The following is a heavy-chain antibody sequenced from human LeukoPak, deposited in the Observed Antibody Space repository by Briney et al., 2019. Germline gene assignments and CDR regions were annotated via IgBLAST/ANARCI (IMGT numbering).Heavy chain of an antibody. CDR1: GYTFTTYY. CDR2: INPSGDST. CDR3: ARSIIRGVTYYFDY. V-gene: IGHV1-46*01. J-gene: IGHJ4*02. Sequence: GASVKVSCKASGYTFTTYYIHWVRQAPGQGLEWMGVINPSGDSTSYAQKFQGRVIMTRDTSTRTVYMELSSLRSEDTAVHYCARSIIRGVTYYFDYWGQGTLVTVSS. D-gene: IGHD3-10*01.